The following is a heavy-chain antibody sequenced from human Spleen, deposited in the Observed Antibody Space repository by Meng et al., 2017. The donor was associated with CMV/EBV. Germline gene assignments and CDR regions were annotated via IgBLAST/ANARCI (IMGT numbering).Heavy chain of an antibody. Sequence: KASGGTFSSYAISWVRQAPGQGLEWMGGIIPIFGTEKYAQSFQGRVAITTDESTSTAYMELSSLRSEDTAVYYCARVRFAEALSFDYWGQGTLVTVSS. CDR3: ARVRFAEALSFDY. D-gene: IGHD3-10*01. CDR2: IIPIFGTE. V-gene: IGHV1-69*05. CDR1: GGTFSSYA. J-gene: IGHJ4*02.